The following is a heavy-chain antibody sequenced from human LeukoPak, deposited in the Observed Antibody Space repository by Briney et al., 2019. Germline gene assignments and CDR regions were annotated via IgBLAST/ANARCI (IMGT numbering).Heavy chain of an antibody. CDR2: LYPEDAET. Sequence: ASVKVSCKASGYTLTELSMHWVRQAPGKGLEWMGGLYPEDAETIYAQNFQGRVTMTEDTSTDTAYMELGSLRSEDTAVYFCAGGPPGQLFDYWGQGTLVTVSS. CDR3: AGGPPGQLFDY. CDR1: GYTLTELS. J-gene: IGHJ4*02. D-gene: IGHD6-13*01. V-gene: IGHV1-24*01.